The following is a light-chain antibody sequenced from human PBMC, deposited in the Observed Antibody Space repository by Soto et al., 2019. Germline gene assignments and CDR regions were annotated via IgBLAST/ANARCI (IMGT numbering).Light chain of an antibody. J-gene: IGKJ1*01. Sequence: DIQTTQSPSTLSASVGDRVTITCRASQSISSWLAWYQQKPGKAPKLLIYDASSLESGVPSRFSGSGSGTEFTLTISSLQPDDFATYYCQQYNSYSPAFGQGTKVEIK. CDR3: QQYNSYSPA. CDR2: DAS. V-gene: IGKV1-5*01. CDR1: QSISSW.